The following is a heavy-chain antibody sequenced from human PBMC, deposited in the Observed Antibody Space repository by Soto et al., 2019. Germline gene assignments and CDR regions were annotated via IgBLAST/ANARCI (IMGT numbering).Heavy chain of an antibody. CDR3: ATQEVVGSYVNAFDL. D-gene: IGHD1-26*01. J-gene: IGHJ5*02. CDR1: GGSIISINW. Sequence: LEPLSVTCAVSGGSIISINWWSWVRQPPGKGLEWIGEIYHSGSTNYNPSLKSRVTISVDTSKNQFSLKLSSVTAADTAVYYCATQEVVGSYVNAFDLWGQGTLVTVSS. V-gene: IGHV4-4*02. CDR2: IYHSGST.